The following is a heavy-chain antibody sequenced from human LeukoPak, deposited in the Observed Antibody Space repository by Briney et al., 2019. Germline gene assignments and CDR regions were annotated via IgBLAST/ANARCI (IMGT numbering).Heavy chain of an antibody. Sequence: GGSLRLSCAASGFTFSSYAMSWVRQAPGKGLEWVSAISGSSGSTYYADSVKGRFTISRDDSKNTLYLLMNSLRAEDTAVYFCAKASSGWSPPDYWGQGTLVTVSS. V-gene: IGHV3-23*01. CDR3: AKASSGWSPPDY. CDR2: ISGSSGST. J-gene: IGHJ4*02. CDR1: GFTFSSYA. D-gene: IGHD6-19*01.